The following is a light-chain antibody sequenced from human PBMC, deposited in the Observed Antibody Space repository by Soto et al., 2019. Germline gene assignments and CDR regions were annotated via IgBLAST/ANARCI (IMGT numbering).Light chain of an antibody. Sequence: QSVLTQPASVSGSPGQSITISCTGTSSDVGGYNYVSWYQQHPGKAPKPMIYEVSNRPSGVSNRFSGSKSGNTASLTISGLQAEDEADYYCSSYTSSSTLEVFGTGTKVTV. V-gene: IGLV2-14*01. CDR2: EVS. J-gene: IGLJ1*01. CDR3: SSYTSSSTLEV. CDR1: SSDVGGYNY.